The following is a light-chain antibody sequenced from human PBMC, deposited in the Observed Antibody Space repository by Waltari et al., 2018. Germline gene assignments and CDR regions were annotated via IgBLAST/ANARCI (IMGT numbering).Light chain of an antibody. J-gene: IGLJ2*01. CDR1: SSDVGGYYY. V-gene: IGLV2-14*01. CDR3: SSYTSSSTPVV. CDR2: DVS. Sequence: QSALTQPASVSGSPGQSITISCTGTSSDVGGYYYVSRYQQHPGKAPKLMIYDVSNRPSGVSNRFSGSKSGNTASLTISGLQAEDEADYYCSSYTSSSTPVVFGGGTKLTVL.